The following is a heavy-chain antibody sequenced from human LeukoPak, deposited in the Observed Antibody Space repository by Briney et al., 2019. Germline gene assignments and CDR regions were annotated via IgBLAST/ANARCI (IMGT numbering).Heavy chain of an antibody. D-gene: IGHD1-26*01. V-gene: IGHV4-59*01. CDR2: IDNSGST. Sequence: SETLSLTCSVSGGSISTYYWSWIRQPPGKGLEWIAYIDNSGSTNYNPSLTSRVTISVDTSKNPFSLKLSSVTAADTAEYYCARGEVEDTKRHFDSWGQG. CDR1: GGSISTYY. J-gene: IGHJ4*02. CDR3: ARGEVEDTKRHFDS.